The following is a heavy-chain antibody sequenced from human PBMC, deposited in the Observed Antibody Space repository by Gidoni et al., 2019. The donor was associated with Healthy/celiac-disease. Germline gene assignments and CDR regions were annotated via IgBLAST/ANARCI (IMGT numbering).Heavy chain of an antibody. CDR3: AKYQLLFDERKIAYYYGMDV. V-gene: IGHV3-21*01. CDR2: ISSSSSYI. D-gene: IGHD2-2*01. Sequence: EVQLVESGGGLVKPGGSLRLSCAASGFTFSSYSMNWVRQAPGTGLEWVSSISSSSSYIYYADSVKGRFTISRDNAKNSLYLQMNSLRAEDTAVYYCAKYQLLFDERKIAYYYGMDVWGQGTTVTVSS. CDR1: GFTFSSYS. J-gene: IGHJ6*02.